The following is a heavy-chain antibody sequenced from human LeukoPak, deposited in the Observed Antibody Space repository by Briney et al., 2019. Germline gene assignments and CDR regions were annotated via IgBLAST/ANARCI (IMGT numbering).Heavy chain of an antibody. CDR1: GGSIGTYY. Sequence: SGTLSLTCTVSGGSIGTYYWSWIRQSPGKGLEWIGYIYYGGGTNYNPSLKSRVTISVDTSKNQFSLKVFSVTAADTAVYYCARVSEVGFASYASAWYWFDPWGQGTLVTVSS. J-gene: IGHJ5*02. D-gene: IGHD6-19*01. V-gene: IGHV4-59*01. CDR2: IYYGGGT. CDR3: ARVSEVGFASYASAWYWFDP.